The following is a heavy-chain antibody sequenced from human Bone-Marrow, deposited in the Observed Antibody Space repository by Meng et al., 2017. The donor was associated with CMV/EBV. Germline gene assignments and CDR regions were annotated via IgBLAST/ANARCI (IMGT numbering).Heavy chain of an antibody. Sequence: GSFSGYYWSWLRQPPGKGLEWIGEINHSGSTNYNPSLKSRVTISVDTSKNQFSLKLSSVTAADTAVYYCARCPLLWFGELLPRFDPWGQGTLVTVSS. J-gene: IGHJ5*02. CDR1: GSFSGYY. CDR3: ARCPLLWFGELLPRFDP. V-gene: IGHV4-34*01. D-gene: IGHD3-10*01. CDR2: INHSGST.